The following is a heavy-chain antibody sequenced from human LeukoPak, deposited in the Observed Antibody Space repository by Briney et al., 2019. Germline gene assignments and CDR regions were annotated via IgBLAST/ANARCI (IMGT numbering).Heavy chain of an antibody. V-gene: IGHV4-28*03. Sequence: PSDTLSLTCAVSGNSISSTNWWGWIRQPPGKGLEWIGYIYYSGSTNYNPSLKSRVTISVDTSKNQFSLKLSSVTAADTAVYYCAREWGYAFDIWGQGTMVTVSS. CDR3: AREWGYAFDI. D-gene: IGHD3-16*01. J-gene: IGHJ3*02. CDR1: GNSISSTNW. CDR2: IYYSGST.